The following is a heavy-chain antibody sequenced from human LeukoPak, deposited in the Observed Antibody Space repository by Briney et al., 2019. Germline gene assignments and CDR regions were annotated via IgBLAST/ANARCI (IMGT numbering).Heavy chain of an antibody. V-gene: IGHV4-59*01. D-gene: IGHD4-17*01. J-gene: IGHJ4*02. CDR1: GGSISSFY. CDR2: IYYTGST. CDR3: ARVPTVTFFDY. Sequence: SETLSLTCTVSGGSISSFYWSWIRQPPGKGLEWIGYIYYTGSTNYNSSLKSRVTISVDTSKNQFSLNLSSVTAADTAVYYCARVPTVTFFDYWGQGTLVTVSS.